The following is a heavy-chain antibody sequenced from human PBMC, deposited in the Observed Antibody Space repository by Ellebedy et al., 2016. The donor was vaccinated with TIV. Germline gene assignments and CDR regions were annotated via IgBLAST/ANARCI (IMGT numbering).Heavy chain of an antibody. D-gene: IGHD4-17*01. Sequence: GESLKISCVASGFSFSSYWMSWVRQAPGRGLEWVANINQDESQRYYVDSVKGLFHIARDNAKNSLYLQMSSLRVEDTAVYYCATDGSYGDFRSPAHAFEAWGQGTMVSVSS. CDR2: INQDESQR. CDR1: GFSFSSYW. J-gene: IGHJ3*01. CDR3: ATDGSYGDFRSPAHAFEA. V-gene: IGHV3-7*01.